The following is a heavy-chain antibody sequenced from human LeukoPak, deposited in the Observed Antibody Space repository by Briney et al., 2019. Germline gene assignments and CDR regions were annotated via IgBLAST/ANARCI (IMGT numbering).Heavy chain of an antibody. CDR1: GGSFSGYY. V-gene: IGHV4-34*01. Sequence: SETLSLTCAVYGGSFSGYYWSWIRQPPGKGLEWIGEINHSGSTNYNPSLKSRVTISVDTSKNQFSLKLSSVTAADTAVYYCAKAVGFGEAYGMDVWGQGTTVTVSS. CDR2: INHSGST. J-gene: IGHJ6*02. CDR3: AKAVGFGEAYGMDV. D-gene: IGHD3-10*01.